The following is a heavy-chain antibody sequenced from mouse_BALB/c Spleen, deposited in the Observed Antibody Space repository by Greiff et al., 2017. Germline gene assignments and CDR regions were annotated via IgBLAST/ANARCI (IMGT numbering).Heavy chain of an antibody. Sequence: EVQLQESGGGLVQPGGSRKLSCAASGFTFSSFGMHWVRQAPEKGLEWVAYISSGSSTIYYADTVKGRFTISRDNPKNTLFLQMTSLRSEDTAMYYCARNRPSTMITTYAMDYWGQGTSVTVSS. CDR1: GFTFSSFG. CDR3: ARNRPSTMITTYAMDY. J-gene: IGHJ4*01. D-gene: IGHD2-4*01. CDR2: ISSGSSTI. V-gene: IGHV5-17*02.